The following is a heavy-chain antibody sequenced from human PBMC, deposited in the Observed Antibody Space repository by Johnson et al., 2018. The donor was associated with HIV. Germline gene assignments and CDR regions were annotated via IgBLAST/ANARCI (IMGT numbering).Heavy chain of an antibody. CDR1: GFTFSSYA. CDR2: IKQDGSEK. CDR3: ARSGYGSGSTHDAFDI. Sequence: VQLVESGGGVVQPGRSLRLSCAASGFTFSSYAMHWVRQAPGKGLEWVANIKQDGSEKYYVDSVKGRFTISRDNSKNTLYLQMNSLRAEDTAVYYCARSGYGSGSTHDAFDIWGQGTMVTVSS. V-gene: IGHV3-7*02. J-gene: IGHJ3*02. D-gene: IGHD3-10*01.